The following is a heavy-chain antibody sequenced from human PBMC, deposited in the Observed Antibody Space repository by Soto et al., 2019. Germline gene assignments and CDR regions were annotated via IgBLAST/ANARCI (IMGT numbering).Heavy chain of an antibody. V-gene: IGHV5-10-1*01. Sequence: TGESLKISCKGSGYSFTSYWISWVRQMPGKGLEWMGRIDPSDSYTNYSPSFQGHVTISADKSISTAYLQWSSLKASDTAMYYCARHGTQDYYYGMDVWGQGTTVTVSS. D-gene: IGHD1-1*01. CDR1: GYSFTSYW. CDR2: IDPSDSYT. J-gene: IGHJ6*02. CDR3: ARHGTQDYYYGMDV.